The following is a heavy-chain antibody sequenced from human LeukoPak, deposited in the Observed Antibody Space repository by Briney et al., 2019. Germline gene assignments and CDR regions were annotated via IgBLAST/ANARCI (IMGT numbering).Heavy chain of an antibody. V-gene: IGHV3-43*01. D-gene: IGHD3-22*01. J-gene: IGHJ4*02. CDR2: ITWDGGAT. CDR3: AKDFGNYRGSDY. Sequence: GEPLRLSCAASGFAFAQYMMHWVRQAPGKGLEWVSLITWDGGATYYADSVKGRFTISRDNSKNSLFLHMTSLRSEDTALYYCAKDFGNYRGSDYWGQGTLVTVSS. CDR1: GFAFAQYM.